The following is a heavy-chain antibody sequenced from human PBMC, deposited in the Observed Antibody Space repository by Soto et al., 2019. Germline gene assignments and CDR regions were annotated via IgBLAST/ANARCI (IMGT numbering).Heavy chain of an antibody. D-gene: IGHD2-15*01. V-gene: IGHV3-23*01. J-gene: IGHJ6*02. CDR1: GFTFTSYA. CDR3: ARERVEYGDYQFYGMDV. Sequence: EVQLLESGGGLVQPGGSLRLSCSASGFTFTSYAMSWVRQAPGKGLEWVSGISGSGGDTKSADSVKGRFTISRDNSNTLYLQMNSLRGEDTAVYYCARERVEYGDYQFYGMDVWGQGTTVTVSS. CDR2: ISGSGGDT.